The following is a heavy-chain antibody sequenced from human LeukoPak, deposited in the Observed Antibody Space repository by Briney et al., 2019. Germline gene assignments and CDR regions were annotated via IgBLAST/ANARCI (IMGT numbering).Heavy chain of an antibody. CDR2: FDPEDGET. J-gene: IGHJ4*02. CDR1: GYTLTELS. CDR3: ARALTYYSDSSGYCEGRPFDY. Sequence: ASVKVSCKVSGYTLTELSMHWGRQAPGKGLEWMGGFDPEDGETIYAQKFQGRVTMTEDTSTRTAYMELRSLRSDDTAVYYCARALTYYSDSSGYCEGRPFDYWGQGTLVTVSS. D-gene: IGHD3-22*01. V-gene: IGHV1-24*01.